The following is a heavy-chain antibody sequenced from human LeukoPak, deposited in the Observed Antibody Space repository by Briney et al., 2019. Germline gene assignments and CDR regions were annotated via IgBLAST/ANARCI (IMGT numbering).Heavy chain of an antibody. Sequence: PSETLSLTCTVSGGSISTYYWSWIRQPPGNGLEWIGSIYYSGSTNYNPSLRSRVSISVDTSKNQFSLKLTSVTAADTALYYCARHPTGSGRTNGMDVWGQGTTVTVSS. CDR2: IYYSGST. J-gene: IGHJ6*02. CDR3: ARHPTGSGRTNGMDV. D-gene: IGHD3-10*01. V-gene: IGHV4-59*08. CDR1: GGSISTYY.